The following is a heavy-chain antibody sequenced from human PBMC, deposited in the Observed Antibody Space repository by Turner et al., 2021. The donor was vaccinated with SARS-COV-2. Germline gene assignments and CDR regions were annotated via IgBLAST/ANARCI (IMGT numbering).Heavy chain of an antibody. CDR3: VTAEKYSGGWCGRRSYYDCYMDV. CDR2: ISYDGSIK. Sequence: HSGSSTRLSCPPSGFTCSSYGVQWVRQASGKGLGCGAVISYDGSIKYYADSVNGRFTNSRDNPKNTLYMQINSLKAEYTAVYSCVTAEKYSGGWCGRRSYYDCYMDVWGKGTTVTVSS. CDR1: GFTCSSYG. D-gene: IGHD6-19*01. V-gene: IGHV3-30*03. J-gene: IGHJ6*03.